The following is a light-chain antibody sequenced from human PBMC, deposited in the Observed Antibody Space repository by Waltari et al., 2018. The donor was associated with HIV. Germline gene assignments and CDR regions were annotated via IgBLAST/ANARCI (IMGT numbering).Light chain of an antibody. CDR1: QTISSC. V-gene: IGKV1-39*01. J-gene: IGKJ2*01. CDR2: AAS. CDR3: QQSYSTLGYT. Sequence: DIQMTQSPSSLSASVGDRVPITCRASQTISSCLNWYQQKPGKAPELLIYAASRLQSGVTSRFSGSGSGTDFTLTISSLQPEDFATYYCQQSYSTLGYTFGQGTKLEIK.